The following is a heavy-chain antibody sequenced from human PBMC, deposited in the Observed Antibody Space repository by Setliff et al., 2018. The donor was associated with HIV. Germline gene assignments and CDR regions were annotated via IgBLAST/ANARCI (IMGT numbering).Heavy chain of an antibody. J-gene: IGHJ4*02. V-gene: IGHV3-15*01. D-gene: IGHD6-6*01. CDR3: TAVGSLAGRRPELN. CDR2: IKSSRDGGTT. Sequence: GGSLRLSCAASGFTFSNAWMNWVRQAPGKGLAWVGRIKSSRDGGTTEYAAPVKGRFTISRDDSINTLYLQMNSLKTEDTAVYFCTAVGSLAGRRPELNWGRGTLVTVSS. CDR1: GFTFSNAW.